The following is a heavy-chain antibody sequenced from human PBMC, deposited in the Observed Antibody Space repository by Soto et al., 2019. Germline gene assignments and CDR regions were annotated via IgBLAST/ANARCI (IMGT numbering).Heavy chain of an antibody. Sequence: GGSLRLSCAASGFTFSSYGMHWVRQAPGKGLEWVAVIWYDGSNKYYADSVKGRFTISRDNSKNTLYLQMNSLRAEDTAVYYCARDFEYSSSSGDWYYYYYMDVWGKGTTVTVSS. V-gene: IGHV3-33*01. CDR3: ARDFEYSSSSGDWYYYYYMDV. J-gene: IGHJ6*03. CDR2: IWYDGSNK. D-gene: IGHD6-6*01. CDR1: GFTFSSYG.